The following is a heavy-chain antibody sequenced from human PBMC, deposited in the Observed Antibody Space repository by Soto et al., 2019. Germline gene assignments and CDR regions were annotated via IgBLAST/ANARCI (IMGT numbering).Heavy chain of an antibody. Sequence: QVQLVESGGGVVQPGRSLRLSCEASGFTFRDYAMHWVRQAPGKGLEWVAAIPSDGSAQHYADSVKGRFSISRDNSKNTLSLQMNSLRPEEVALYYCARAVAGQVRSAWTWLDYWGQGTLVNDSS. CDR2: IPSDGSAQ. CDR3: ARAVAGQVRSAWTWLDY. D-gene: IGHD1-1*01. CDR1: GFTFRDYA. J-gene: IGHJ4*02. V-gene: IGHV3-30-3*01.